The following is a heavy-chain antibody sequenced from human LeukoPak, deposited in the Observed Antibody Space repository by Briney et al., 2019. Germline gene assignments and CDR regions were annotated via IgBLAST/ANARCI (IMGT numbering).Heavy chain of an antibody. V-gene: IGHV3-23*01. Sequence: GGSLRLSCAASGFTFSSYAMSWVRQAPGKGLEWVSAISGSGGSTYYADSVKGRFTISRDNAKNSLYLQMNSLRAEDTAVYYCARVSTTMVREVITAFDYWGQGTLVTVSS. CDR2: ISGSGGST. CDR3: ARVSTTMVREVITAFDY. CDR1: GFTFSSYA. J-gene: IGHJ4*02. D-gene: IGHD3-10*01.